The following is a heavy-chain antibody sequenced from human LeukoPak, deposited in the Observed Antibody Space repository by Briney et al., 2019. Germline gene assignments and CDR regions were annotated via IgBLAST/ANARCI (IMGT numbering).Heavy chain of an antibody. V-gene: IGHV1-18*01. CDR3: ARGSCSSTICMGRLDY. D-gene: IGHD2-2*01. CDR2: ISANNGNT. J-gene: IGHJ4*02. Sequence: ASVKVSCKASGYTFISYGISWVRQAPGQGLEWMGWISANNGNTNYAQKFQGRVTMTTDTSTSTTYMELRSLRSDDTAVYYCARGSCSSTICMGRLDYWGQGTLVTVSS. CDR1: GYTFISYG.